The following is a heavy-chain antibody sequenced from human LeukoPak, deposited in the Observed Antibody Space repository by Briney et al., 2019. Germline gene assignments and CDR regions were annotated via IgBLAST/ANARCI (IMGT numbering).Heavy chain of an antibody. CDR2: IHTSGST. J-gene: IGHJ6*03. V-gene: IGHV4-61*02. Sequence: PSQTLSLTCTVSGGSISSGSYYWSWIRQPAGKGLEWIGRIHTSGSTNYNPSLKSRVTISVDTSKNQFSLKLSSVTAADTAVYYCARRNYYYYYYMDVWGKGTTVTVSS. CDR3: ARRNYYYYYYMDV. CDR1: GGSISSGSYY.